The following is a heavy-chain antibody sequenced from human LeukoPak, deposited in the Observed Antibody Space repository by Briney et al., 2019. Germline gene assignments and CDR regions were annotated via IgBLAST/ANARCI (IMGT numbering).Heavy chain of an antibody. J-gene: IGHJ4*02. D-gene: IGHD6-6*01. Sequence: SETLSLTCTVSGGSISSSSYYWSWIRQPPGKGLEWIGYIYYSGSTNYNPSLKSRVTISVDTSKNQFSLKLSSVTAAGTAVYYCASSSSRGFDYWGQGTLVTVSS. CDR3: ASSSSRGFDY. CDR2: IYYSGST. CDR1: GGSISSSSYY. V-gene: IGHV4-61*01.